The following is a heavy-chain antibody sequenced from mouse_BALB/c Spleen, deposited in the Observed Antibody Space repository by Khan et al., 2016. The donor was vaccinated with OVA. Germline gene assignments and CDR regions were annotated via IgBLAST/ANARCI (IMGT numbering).Heavy chain of an antibody. CDR1: GYSFTGYY. D-gene: IGHD1-1*01. Sequence: EVELVESGPDLVKPGASMKISCKASGYSFTGYYIHWVKQSHGKSLEWIGRVNPNNGGTSYNQKFKGKAILTVDKSSNTAYMELRSLTPEDSAVYSCAIYHGYFDVWGAGTTVTVSS. CDR2: VNPNNGGT. CDR3: AIYHGYFDV. V-gene: IGHV1-26*01. J-gene: IGHJ1*01.